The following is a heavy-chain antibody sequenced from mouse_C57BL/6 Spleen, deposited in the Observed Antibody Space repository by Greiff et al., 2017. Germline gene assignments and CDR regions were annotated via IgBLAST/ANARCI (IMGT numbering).Heavy chain of an antibody. V-gene: IGHV1-50*01. CDR2: IDPSDSYT. J-gene: IGHJ3*01. D-gene: IGHD2-1*01. CDR3: ARWGNPVRD. CDR1: GYTFTSYW. Sequence: QVQLQQPGAELVKPGASVKLSCKASGYTFTSYWIQWVKQRPGQGLEWIGEIDPSDSYTNYNQKFKGKATLTVDTSSSTAYMQRSSLTSDASAGYYCARWGNPVRDWGQGTLVTVAA.